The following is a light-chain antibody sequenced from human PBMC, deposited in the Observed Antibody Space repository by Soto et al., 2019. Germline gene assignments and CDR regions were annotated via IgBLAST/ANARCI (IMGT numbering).Light chain of an antibody. CDR1: QSISSY. V-gene: IGKV3-15*01. CDR3: QQFNTWPPVT. J-gene: IGKJ4*01. Sequence: EIVLTQSPGTLSLSPGERATLSCRASQSISSYLAWYQQKPGQAPRLLIYGASTRATGIPARFSGSGSGTEFTLTISSLQSEDFAVYYCQQFNTWPPVTFGGGTKVDI. CDR2: GAS.